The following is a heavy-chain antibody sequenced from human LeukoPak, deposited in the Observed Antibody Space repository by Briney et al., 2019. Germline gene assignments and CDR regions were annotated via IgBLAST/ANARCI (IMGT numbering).Heavy chain of an antibody. J-gene: IGHJ4*02. Sequence: SETLSLTCTVSGGSISNYYWSWIRQPPGKGLEWIGYIFYSGSTNYNPSLKSRVTISVDTSKNQFSLKLSSVTAADTAVYYCASAGVVIAAYDYWGQGTLVTVSS. CDR3: ASAGVVIAAYDY. V-gene: IGHV4-59*12. CDR2: IFYSGST. D-gene: IGHD3-3*01. CDR1: GGSISNYY.